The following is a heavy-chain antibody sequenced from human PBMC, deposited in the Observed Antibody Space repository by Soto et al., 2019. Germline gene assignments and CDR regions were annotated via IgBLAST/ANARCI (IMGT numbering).Heavy chain of an antibody. CDR2: ISYDGSNK. CDR1: GFTFSSYG. D-gene: IGHD3-9*01. V-gene: IGHV3-30*18. CDR3: AKDFELRYFVGSFDY. Sequence: QVQLVESGGGVVQPGRSLRLSCAASGFTFSSYGMHWVRQAPGKGLEWVAVISYDGSNKYYADSVKGRFTISRDNSKNTLYLQMNSLRAEDTAVYYCAKDFELRYFVGSFDYWGQGTLVTVSS. J-gene: IGHJ4*02.